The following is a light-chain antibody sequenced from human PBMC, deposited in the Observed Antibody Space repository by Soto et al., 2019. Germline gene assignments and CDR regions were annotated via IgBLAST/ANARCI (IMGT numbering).Light chain of an antibody. Sequence: QSVLTQPPSVSGAPGQRVTISCTGSSSNFGAGYDVHWYQQLPGTAPKLLIYTNSNRPSGIPDRFSGSKSGTAASLAITGLQAEDEADYYCAAWDDSQNWVFGGGTQLTVL. CDR2: TNS. CDR3: AAWDDSQNWV. CDR1: SSNFGAGYD. V-gene: IGLV1-40*01. J-gene: IGLJ3*02.